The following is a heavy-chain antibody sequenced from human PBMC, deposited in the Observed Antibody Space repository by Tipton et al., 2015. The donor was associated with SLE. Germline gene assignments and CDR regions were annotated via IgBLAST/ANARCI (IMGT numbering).Heavy chain of an antibody. Sequence: TLSLTCTVSGGSISSGGHYWSWVRQPAGKGLEWIGRIYTTGNTNYNPSPKGRVTMSVDTSKNQFSLKLTSVTAADTGVYFCSRTGAVPFDYWGQGTLVTVSP. V-gene: IGHV4-61*02. CDR1: GGSISSGGHY. CDR2: IYTTGNT. J-gene: IGHJ4*02. D-gene: IGHD1-26*01. CDR3: SRTGAVPFDY.